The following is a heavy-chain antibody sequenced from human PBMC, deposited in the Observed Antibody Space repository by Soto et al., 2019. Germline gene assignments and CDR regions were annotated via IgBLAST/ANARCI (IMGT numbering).Heavy chain of an antibody. CDR2: IPQDGVDG. Sequence: GGSLRLSCEVSGFTFSMYSMSWVRQSPGKGLEWVAKIPQDGVDGHYADSVKGRFIISRDNDKNSLHLQLNNLRAEDTAVYYCARDHLILPAHDFFYGSDVWGRGATVTVSS. V-gene: IGHV3-7*03. CDR1: GFTFSMYS. D-gene: IGHD2-21*02. CDR3: ARDHLILPAHDFFYGSDV. J-gene: IGHJ6*02.